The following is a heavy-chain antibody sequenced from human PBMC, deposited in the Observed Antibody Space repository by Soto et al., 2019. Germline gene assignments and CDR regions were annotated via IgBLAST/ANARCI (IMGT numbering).Heavy chain of an antibody. D-gene: IGHD5-18*01. CDR3: AKGIQLWLRYYYYGMDV. CDR2: ISYDGGNK. V-gene: IGHV3-30*18. CDR1: GFTFSSYG. Sequence: GSLRLSCAASGFTFSSYGMHWVRQAPGKGLEWVAVISYDGGNKYYADSVKGRFTISRDNSKDTLYLQMNSLRAEDTAVYYCAKGIQLWLRYYYYGMDVWGQGTTVTVSS. J-gene: IGHJ6*02.